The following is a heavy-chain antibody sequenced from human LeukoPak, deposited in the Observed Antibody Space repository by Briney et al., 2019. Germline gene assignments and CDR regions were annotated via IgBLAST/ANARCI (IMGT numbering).Heavy chain of an antibody. V-gene: IGHV3-21*01. Sequence: GGSLRLSCADSGFTFSSYSMNWVRHAPGKGLEWVSSISSSSSYIYYADSVKGRFTISRDNAKNSLYLQMNSLRAEDTAVYYCAKAQNWGFDYWGQGTLVTVSS. J-gene: IGHJ4*02. D-gene: IGHD7-27*01. CDR1: GFTFSSYS. CDR2: ISSSSSYI. CDR3: AKAQNWGFDY.